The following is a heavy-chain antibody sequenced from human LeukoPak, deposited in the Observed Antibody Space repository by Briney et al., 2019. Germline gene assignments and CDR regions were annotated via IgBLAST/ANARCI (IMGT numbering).Heavy chain of an antibody. D-gene: IGHD4-11*01. CDR1: GFTFSSYS. Sequence: PGGSLRLSCAASGFTFSSYSMNWVRQAPGKGLEWVAVISYDGSNKYYADSVKGRFTISRDNSKNTLYLQMNSLRAEDTAVYYCARGETVTNYYYYGMDVWGQGTTVTVSS. CDR3: ARGETVTNYYYYGMDV. V-gene: IGHV3-30*03. CDR2: ISYDGSNK. J-gene: IGHJ6*02.